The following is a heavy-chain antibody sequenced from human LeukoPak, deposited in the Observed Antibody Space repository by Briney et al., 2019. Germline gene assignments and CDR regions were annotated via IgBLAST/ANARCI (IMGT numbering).Heavy chain of an antibody. CDR1: GGTFISYA. CDR2: IIPIFGTA. J-gene: IGHJ6*02. V-gene: IGHV1-69*01. CDR3: ARVVVPAAIRDYYYYYYGMDV. D-gene: IGHD2-2*01. Sequence: GSSEKVSCKASGGTFISYAISWVRQAPGQGLEWMGGIIPIFGTANYAQKFQGRVTITADESTSTAYMELSSLRSEDTAVYYCARVVVPAAIRDYYYYYYGMDVWGQGTTVTVSS.